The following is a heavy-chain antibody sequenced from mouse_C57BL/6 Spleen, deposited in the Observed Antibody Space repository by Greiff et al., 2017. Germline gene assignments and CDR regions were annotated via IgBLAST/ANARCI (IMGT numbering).Heavy chain of an antibody. D-gene: IGHD3-2*02. CDR2: IYPGDGDT. V-gene: IGHV1-82*01. J-gene: IGHJ2*01. CDR1: GYAFSSSW. Sequence: VKLQESGPELVKPGASVKISCKASGYAFSSSWMNWVKQRPGKGLEWIGRIYPGDGDTNYNGKFKGKATLTADKSSSTAYMQLSSLTSEDSAVYFCAREQLRLRYFDYWGQGTTLTVSS. CDR3: AREQLRLRYFDY.